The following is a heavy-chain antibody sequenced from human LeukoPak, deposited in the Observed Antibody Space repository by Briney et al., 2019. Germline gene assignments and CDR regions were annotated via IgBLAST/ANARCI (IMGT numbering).Heavy chain of an antibody. Sequence: SVNVSCKASGGTLSSYAISWVRPAPGQGLEWMGGIITIFGTANYAQKFQGRVTITADKSTSTAYMELSSLRSEDTAVYYCAGSSGWYPTYYFDYWGQGTLVTVSS. V-gene: IGHV1-69*06. D-gene: IGHD6-19*01. CDR2: IITIFGTA. J-gene: IGHJ4*02. CDR3: AGSSGWYPTYYFDY. CDR1: GGTLSSYA.